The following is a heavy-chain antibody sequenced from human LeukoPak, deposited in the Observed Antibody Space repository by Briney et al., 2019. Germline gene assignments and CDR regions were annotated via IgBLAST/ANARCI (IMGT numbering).Heavy chain of an antibody. CDR1: GFSFSNYA. Sequence: GGSLRLSCAASGFSFSNYAMSWVRQPPARGPEWVSSIRSGGETFYADSVKGRFTLSRDDSRNTVYLQLNNLRVEDTAIYYCAKANWVSNADAVWWGQGTQVTVSS. J-gene: IGHJ4*02. D-gene: IGHD1-1*01. CDR2: IRSGGET. CDR3: AKANWVSNADAVW. V-gene: IGHV3-23*01.